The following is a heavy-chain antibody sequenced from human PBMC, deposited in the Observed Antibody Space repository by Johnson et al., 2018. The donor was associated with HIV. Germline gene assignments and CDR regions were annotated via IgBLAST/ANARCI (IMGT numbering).Heavy chain of an antibody. V-gene: IGHV3-66*02. D-gene: IGHD1-26*01. Sequence: VQLVESGGGVVQPGRSLRLSCAASGFTVSSNYMSWVRQAPGKGLEWVSVIYSGDNTKYADSVKGRFTISRDNSKNTLFLQMNSLRPEDTAVYYCARSSGSYLDDAFDIWGQGTMVTVSS. J-gene: IGHJ3*02. CDR1: GFTVSSNY. CDR3: ARSSGSYLDDAFDI. CDR2: IYSGDNT.